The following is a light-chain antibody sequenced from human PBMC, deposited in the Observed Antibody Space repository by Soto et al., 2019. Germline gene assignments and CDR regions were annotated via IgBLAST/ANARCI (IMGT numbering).Light chain of an antibody. CDR1: STDVGDSNH. V-gene: IGLV2-14*01. CDR2: EVS. Sequence: HSVLTQPASVSGSPGQSITISCTGTSTDVGDSNHVSWYQHHPGKAPKLIIYEVSYRPSGVSNRFSGSKSAYTASLTISGLQAEDEADYYCNSQTTSGIRVFGTGTKLTVL. CDR3: NSQTTSGIRV. J-gene: IGLJ1*01.